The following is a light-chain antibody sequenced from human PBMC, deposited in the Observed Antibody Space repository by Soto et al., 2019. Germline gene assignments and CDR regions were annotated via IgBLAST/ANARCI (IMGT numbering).Light chain of an antibody. V-gene: IGKV3-15*01. Sequence: EIVMTQSPATLSVSPGERATLSGRASQSVSGNLAWYRQKPGQAPRLLIYGASTSATGIPARFSGSGSGTEFTLTVSGLQSEGFALYYFQQYSHWPLGLTFRGGTRVELK. CDR3: QQYSHWPLGLT. J-gene: IGKJ4*02. CDR2: GAS. CDR1: QSVSGN.